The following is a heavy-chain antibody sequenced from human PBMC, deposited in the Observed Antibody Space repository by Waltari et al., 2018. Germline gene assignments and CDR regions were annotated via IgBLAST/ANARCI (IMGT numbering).Heavy chain of an antibody. J-gene: IGHJ4*02. V-gene: IGHV4-38-2*01. CDR3: VRRHWEAGYYRDQ. D-gene: IGHD3-9*01. Sequence: QVQLQESGPGLVNPSETLSLTCAVSGIPVNSGFFWGWIRPAPGVGPEWMGSLYHSGDTYYTPSLESRVTISGDSSKNQFSRKVRSVTAADTALYYCVRRHWEAGYYRDQWGPGTLVTVSS. CDR2: LYHSGDT. CDR1: GIPVNSGFF.